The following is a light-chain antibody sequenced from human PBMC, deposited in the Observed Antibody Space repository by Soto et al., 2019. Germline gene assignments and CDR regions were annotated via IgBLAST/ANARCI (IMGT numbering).Light chain of an antibody. CDR3: QQYHGWPWT. CDR1: QSISNH. J-gene: IGKJ1*01. V-gene: IGKV3-15*01. Sequence: EIVMTQSPATLSVSPGEGATLSCRASQSISNHLAWFQQKPGQAPRLLITGASTRVTGIPARFSGSGSGTEFTLTISSLQSEDFAVYYCQQYHGWPWTFGQGTKLEIK. CDR2: GAS.